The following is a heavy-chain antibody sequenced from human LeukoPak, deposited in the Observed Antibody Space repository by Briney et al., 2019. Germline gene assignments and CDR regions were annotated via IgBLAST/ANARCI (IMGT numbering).Heavy chain of an antibody. CDR2: INHSGST. D-gene: IGHD1-14*01. CDR1: GGSISSGGYY. Sequence: PSETLSLTCAVSGGSISSGGYYWSWIRQPPGKRLEWIGEINHSGSTNYNPSLKSRVTISVDTSKNQFSLKLSSVTAADTAVYYCARGGGPTGADAFDIWGQGTMVTVSS. V-gene: IGHV4-34*01. J-gene: IGHJ3*02. CDR3: ARGGGPTGADAFDI.